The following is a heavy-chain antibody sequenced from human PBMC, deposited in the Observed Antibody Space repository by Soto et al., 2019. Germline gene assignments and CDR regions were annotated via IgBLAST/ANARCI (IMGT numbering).Heavy chain of an antibody. J-gene: IGHJ5*02. Sequence: SETLSLTCTVSGGSISSYYWSWIRQPPGKGLEWIGYIYYSGSTNYNPSLKSRVTISVDTSKNQFSLKLSSVTAADTAVYYCARDMEEQLVHWFDPWGQGTLVTVSS. CDR3: ARDMEEQLVHWFDP. D-gene: IGHD6-6*01. CDR1: GGSISSYY. CDR2: IYYSGST. V-gene: IGHV4-59*01.